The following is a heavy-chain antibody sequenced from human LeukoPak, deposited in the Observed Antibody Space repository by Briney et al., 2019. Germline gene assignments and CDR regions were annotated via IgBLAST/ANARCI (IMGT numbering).Heavy chain of an antibody. CDR2: IIPIFGTA. J-gene: IGHJ6*03. D-gene: IGHD2-2*01. Sequence: SVKVSCKASGGTFSSYAISWVRQAPGQGLEWMGGIIPIFGTANYAQKFQGRVTITAVESTSTAYMELSSLRSEDTAVYYCARPDIVVVPAAIDAYYYYYYYMDVWGKGTTVTVSS. CDR3: ARPDIVVVPAAIDAYYYYYYYMDV. CDR1: GGTFSSYA. V-gene: IGHV1-69*01.